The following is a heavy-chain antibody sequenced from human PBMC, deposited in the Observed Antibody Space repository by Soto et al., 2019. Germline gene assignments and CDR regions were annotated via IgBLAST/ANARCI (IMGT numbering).Heavy chain of an antibody. J-gene: IGHJ1*01. CDR3: ASDGERDYYVTSGYG. V-gene: IGHV1-69*14. D-gene: IGHD3-22*01. Sequence: QVQLVQSGAEVKKPGSSVKVSCKASGGTFSNYALSWVRQAPGHGLEWMGDIIPIFGTTNNAQKFQGRVTITADKAASTACMELSCLGSEDTSIYYLASDGERDYYVTSGYGWVQGTLGTVSS. CDR2: IIPIFGTT. CDR1: GGTFSNYA.